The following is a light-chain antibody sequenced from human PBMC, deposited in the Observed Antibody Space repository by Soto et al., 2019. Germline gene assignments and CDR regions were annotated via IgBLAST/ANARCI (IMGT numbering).Light chain of an antibody. V-gene: IGKV1-5*03. Sequence: IQMTHSPSTLSASVGDRVTITCRASRSISSWLAWYQQKPGKAPKLLLYKASSLESGVPSRFSGSGSGTEFTLTIRSLQPDDFATYYCQQYNSYRTFGQGTKV. CDR1: RSISSW. CDR3: QQYNSYRT. CDR2: KAS. J-gene: IGKJ1*01.